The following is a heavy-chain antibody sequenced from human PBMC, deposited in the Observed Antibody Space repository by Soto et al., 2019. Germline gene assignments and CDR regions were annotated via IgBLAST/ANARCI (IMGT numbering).Heavy chain of an antibody. Sequence: EASVKVSCKASGYTFTSYYMHWVRQAPGQGLEWMGIINPSGGSTSYAQKFQGRVTMTRDTSTSTVYMELSSLRSEDTAVYYCARDPPGALYYGSGVPLPNAFDIWGQGTMVTVSS. V-gene: IGHV1-46*03. CDR3: ARDPPGALYYGSGVPLPNAFDI. D-gene: IGHD3-10*01. CDR1: GYTFTSYY. CDR2: INPSGGST. J-gene: IGHJ3*02.